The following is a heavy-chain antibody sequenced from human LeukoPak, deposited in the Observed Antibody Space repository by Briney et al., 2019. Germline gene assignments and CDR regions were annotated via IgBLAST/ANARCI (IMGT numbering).Heavy chain of an antibody. CDR2: INHSGST. D-gene: IGHD3-9*01. V-gene: IGHV4-34*01. J-gene: IGHJ4*02. CDR1: GGSFSGYY. Sequence: SETLSLTCAVYGGSFSGYYWSWIRQPPGKGLEWIGEINHSGSTNHNPSLKSRVTISVDTSKNQFSLKLSSVTAADTAVYYCARGTVLRYFDWLPRFDYWGQGTLVTVSS. CDR3: ARGTVLRYFDWLPRFDY.